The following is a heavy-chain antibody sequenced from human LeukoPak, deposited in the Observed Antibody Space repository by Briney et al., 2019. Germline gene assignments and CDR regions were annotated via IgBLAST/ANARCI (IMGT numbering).Heavy chain of an antibody. D-gene: IGHD6-13*01. V-gene: IGHV3-23*01. Sequence: PGGSLRLSCAASGFTFSSYAMSWVRQAPGKGLEWVSAISGSGGSTYYADSVKGRFTISRDNSKNTLYLQMNSLRAEGTAVYYCAKEGKVGYSSYLRYYFDYWGQGTLVTVSS. J-gene: IGHJ4*02. CDR3: AKEGKVGYSSYLRYYFDY. CDR1: GFTFSSYA. CDR2: ISGSGGST.